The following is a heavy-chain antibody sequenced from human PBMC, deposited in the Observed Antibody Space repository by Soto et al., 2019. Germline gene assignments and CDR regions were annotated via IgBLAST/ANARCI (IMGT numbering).Heavy chain of an antibody. CDR2: MNPNSGNT. CDR1: GYTFTSYD. V-gene: IGHV1-8*01. D-gene: IGHD4-17*01. J-gene: IGHJ6*03. CDR3: ARGIYDYENYYYYYMDV. Sequence: ASVKVSCKASGYTFTSYDINWVRQATGQGLEWMGWMNPNSGNTGYAQKFQGRVTMTRNTSISTAYMELSSLRSEDTAVYYCARGIYDYENYYYYYMDVWGKGTTVTVSS.